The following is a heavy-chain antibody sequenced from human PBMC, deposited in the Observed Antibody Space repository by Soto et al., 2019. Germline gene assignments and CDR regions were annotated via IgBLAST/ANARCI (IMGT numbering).Heavy chain of an antibody. CDR2: IYPGDSDT. J-gene: IGHJ6*02. V-gene: IGHV5-51*01. CDR3: ARLVNYYFGMDV. CDR1: DTTHW. Sequence: PGESLKISCKASDTTHWISWVRQKPGKGLEWMGIIYPGDSDTKYSPSFQGQVTISVDKSISTAYLHWSSLKASDTATYYCARLVNYYFGMDVWGLGTTVTVSS.